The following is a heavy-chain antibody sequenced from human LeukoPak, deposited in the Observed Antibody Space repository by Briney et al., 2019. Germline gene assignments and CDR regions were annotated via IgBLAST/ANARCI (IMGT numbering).Heavy chain of an antibody. CDR1: GFTFSSYW. J-gene: IGHJ4*02. CDR3: ARDPRRSSSWYGGGAFDY. CDR2: INSDGSST. Sequence: SGGSLRLSCAASGFTFSSYWMHWVRQAPGKGLVWVSRINSDGSSTSSADSVKGRFTISRDNAKNTLYLQMNSLRAEDTAVYYCARDPRRSSSWYGGGAFDYWGQGTLVTVSS. V-gene: IGHV3-74*01. D-gene: IGHD6-13*01.